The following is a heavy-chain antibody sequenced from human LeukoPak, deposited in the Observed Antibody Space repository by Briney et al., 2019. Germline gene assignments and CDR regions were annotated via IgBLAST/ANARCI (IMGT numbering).Heavy chain of an antibody. J-gene: IGHJ4*02. Sequence: SETLSLTCTVSGGSISSSSYYWGWIRQPPGKGLEWIGSIYYSGSTYYNPSLKSRVTISVDTSKNQFSLKLSSVTAADTAVYYCARTQEDIVVVVAATRVDWGQGTLVTVSS. V-gene: IGHV4-39*01. CDR2: IYYSGST. CDR1: GGSISSSSYY. CDR3: ARTQEDIVVVVAATRVD. D-gene: IGHD2-15*01.